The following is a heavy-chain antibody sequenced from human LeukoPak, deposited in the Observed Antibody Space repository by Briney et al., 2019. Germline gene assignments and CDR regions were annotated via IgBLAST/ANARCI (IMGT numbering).Heavy chain of an antibody. CDR2: FDPEDGET. CDR1: GYTLTELS. V-gene: IGHV1-24*01. D-gene: IGHD3-10*01. Sequence: GASVKVSCKVSGYTLTELSMHWVRQAPGKGLEWMGGFDPEDGETIYAQKFQGRVTMTEDTSTDTAYMELSSPRSEDTAVYYCATDEWNRGSFDYWGQGTLVTVSS. CDR3: ATDEWNRGSFDY. J-gene: IGHJ4*02.